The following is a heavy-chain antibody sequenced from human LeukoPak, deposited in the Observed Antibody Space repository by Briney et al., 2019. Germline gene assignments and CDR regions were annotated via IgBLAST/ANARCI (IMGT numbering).Heavy chain of an antibody. J-gene: IGHJ4*02. CDR2: IYSGGST. CDR3: ARDFGDTPMGLREGDY. Sequence: GGSLRLSCAASGFTVSSNYMSWVRQAPGKGLEWVSVIYSGGSTYYADSVKGRFTISRDDSKNTVYLQMNSLGAEDTAVYYCARDFGDTPMGLREGDYWGQGTLVTVSS. CDR1: GFTVSSNY. D-gene: IGHD5-18*01. V-gene: IGHV3-66*01.